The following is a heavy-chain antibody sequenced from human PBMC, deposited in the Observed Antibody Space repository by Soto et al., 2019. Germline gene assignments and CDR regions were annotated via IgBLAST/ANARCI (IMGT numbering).Heavy chain of an antibody. CDR3: ARVYDFWSGYQTPFDN. D-gene: IGHD3-3*01. CDR1: GYTFTSYG. Sequence: ASVKVSCKASGYTFTSYGVSWVRQAPGQGLEWMGWISVYNAKTNYAQKFQGRVTMTTDTSTSTAYMELRSLRSDDTAVYYCARVYDFWSGYQTPFDNWGQGTLVTVSS. CDR2: ISVYNAKT. J-gene: IGHJ4*02. V-gene: IGHV1-18*01.